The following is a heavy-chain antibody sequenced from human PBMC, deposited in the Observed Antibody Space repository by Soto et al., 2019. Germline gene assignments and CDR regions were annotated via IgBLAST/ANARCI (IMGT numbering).Heavy chain of an antibody. J-gene: IGHJ4*02. D-gene: IGHD3-22*01. CDR2: ISGSGGST. CDR3: AEDDYYDSSGYPGY. CDR1: GFTFSGDA. Sequence: GGSLRLSCAASGFTFSGDAMSWVRQAPGKGLEWVSAISGSGGSTYYADSVKGRFTISRDNSKNTLYLQMNSLRAEDTAVYYCAEDDYYDSSGYPGYWGQGTLVTVSS. V-gene: IGHV3-23*01.